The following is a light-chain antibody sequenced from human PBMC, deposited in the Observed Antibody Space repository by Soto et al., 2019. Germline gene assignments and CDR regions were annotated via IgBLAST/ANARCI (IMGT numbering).Light chain of an antibody. CDR2: DAS. Sequence: ELVLTQSPGTLSLSPGERATLSCRASQSVSRYLAWYQQKPGQAPRLLIYDASTRATGISARFSGSGAGTDFTLTISSLESEDFAVYYCQQRSNWPVTFGQGTKVDI. V-gene: IGKV3-11*01. J-gene: IGKJ1*01. CDR3: QQRSNWPVT. CDR1: QSVSRY.